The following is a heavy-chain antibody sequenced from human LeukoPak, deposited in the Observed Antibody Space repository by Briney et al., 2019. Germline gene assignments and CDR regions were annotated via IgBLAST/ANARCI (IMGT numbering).Heavy chain of an antibody. J-gene: IGHJ6*02. CDR3: ARSGSCSSSTMCSAYNYYGMDV. V-gene: IGHV4-59*08. Sequence: SETLSLTCAVSGGSISLNYWSWIRQPPGKGLEWIGYIYDSRSTNYNPSLKSRVTMSVDTSKNQFSLRLSSVTAADTAVYYCARSGSCSSSTMCSAYNYYGMDVWGQGTTVTVSS. CDR1: GGSISLNY. D-gene: IGHD2-2*01. CDR2: IYDSRST.